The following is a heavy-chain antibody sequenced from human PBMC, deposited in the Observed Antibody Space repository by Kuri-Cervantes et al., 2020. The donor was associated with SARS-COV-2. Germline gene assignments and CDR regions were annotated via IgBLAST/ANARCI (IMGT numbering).Heavy chain of an antibody. CDR1: GFTFSIYS. V-gene: IGHV3-21*04. CDR3: AKHSGWYSARTGLDY. CDR2: ISSRNNYI. Sequence: GESLKISCAASGFTFSIYSMNWVRQAPGKGLEWVSSISSRNNYIYYADSVKGRFTISRDNSKNTLYLQMNSLRAEDTAVYYCAKHSGWYSARTGLDYWGQGTLVTVSS. J-gene: IGHJ4*02. D-gene: IGHD6-19*01.